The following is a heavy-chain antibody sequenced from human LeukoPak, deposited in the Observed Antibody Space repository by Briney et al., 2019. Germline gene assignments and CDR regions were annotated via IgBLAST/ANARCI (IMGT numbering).Heavy chain of an antibody. CDR2: IYYSGST. CDR1: GFTFSSYA. D-gene: IGHD1-26*01. Sequence: GSLRLSCAASGFTFSSYAMSWVRQAPGKGLEWIGYIYYSGSTNYNPSLKSRVTMSLDTSKNQVSLKLNSVTAADTAVYYCARHISSGGTYAHFDYWGQGTLVTVSS. CDR3: ARHISSGGTYAHFDY. J-gene: IGHJ4*02. V-gene: IGHV4-59*08.